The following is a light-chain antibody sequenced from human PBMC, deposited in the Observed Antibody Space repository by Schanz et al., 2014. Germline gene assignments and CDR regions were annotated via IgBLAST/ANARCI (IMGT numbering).Light chain of an antibody. J-gene: IGLJ1*01. Sequence: QSALTQPPSASGAPGQSVTISCTGTSSDVGGHDYVSWDQHHPGKAPKVMIYQVTKRPSGVPDRFSGSKSGNTASLTISGLQADDEADYYCCSFAGSYVFGTGTKLTVL. CDR1: SSDVGGHDY. CDR3: CSFAGSYV. V-gene: IGLV2-8*01. CDR2: QVT.